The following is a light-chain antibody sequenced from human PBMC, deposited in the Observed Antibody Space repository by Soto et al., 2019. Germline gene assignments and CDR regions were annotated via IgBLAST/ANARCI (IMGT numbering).Light chain of an antibody. CDR3: QQYYRYPWT. CDR1: QGISTY. Sequence: DIQMTQSPSSVSASVGDRFTMTCLASQGISTYLGWYQQKPGKAPKSLIYSASSLQSGVPSKFSGVGSGTEFTLTIPDMQPDDFATYYCQQYYRYPWTFGQGTKVDI. CDR2: SAS. J-gene: IGKJ1*01. V-gene: IGKV1-16*02.